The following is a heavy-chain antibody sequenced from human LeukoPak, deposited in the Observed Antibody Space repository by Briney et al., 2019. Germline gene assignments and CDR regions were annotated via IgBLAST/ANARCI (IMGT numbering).Heavy chain of an antibody. CDR1: GFTFSDFS. CDR3: ARDYRHGSYFDY. V-gene: IGHV3-21*01. J-gene: IGHJ4*02. D-gene: IGHD1-26*01. Sequence: PGGSLRLSCAASGFTFSDFSMNWVRQAPGKGLEWVSSISSGSTYIYYADSVKGRFTISRDNAKNSLYLQMDSLRAEDTAVYYCARDYRHGSYFDYWGQGTLVTVSS. CDR2: ISSGSTYI.